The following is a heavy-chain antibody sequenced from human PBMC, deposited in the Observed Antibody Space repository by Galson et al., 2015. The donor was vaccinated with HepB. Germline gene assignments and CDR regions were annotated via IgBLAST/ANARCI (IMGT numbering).Heavy chain of an antibody. CDR3: ARVGPPSYSSSDY. J-gene: IGHJ4*02. CDR2: VRRKDNGYST. CDR1: GFSFSDHY. Sequence: SLRLSCAASGFSFSDHYMDWARQAPGKGLEWVGRVRRKDNGYSTEYAASVKGRFIVSRDDSTKSICLQMNGLKTEDTALYYCARVGPPSYSSSDYWGQGTLVTVSS. D-gene: IGHD6-19*01. V-gene: IGHV3-72*01.